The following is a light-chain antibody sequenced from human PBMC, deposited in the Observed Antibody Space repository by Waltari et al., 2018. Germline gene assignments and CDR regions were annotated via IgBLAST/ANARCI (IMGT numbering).Light chain of an antibody. CDR1: SSTIGAGYD. J-gene: IGLJ2*01. CDR3: QSYDSSLSGVV. Sequence: QSVLTQPPSVSGAPGQRVTISCTGSSSTIGAGYDVHWYHHLPGTAPKLLIYGHSNRPSGVPDRFSGSKSGTSASLAISGLQAEDEADYYCQSYDSSLSGVVFGGGTKLTVL. CDR2: GHS. V-gene: IGLV1-40*01.